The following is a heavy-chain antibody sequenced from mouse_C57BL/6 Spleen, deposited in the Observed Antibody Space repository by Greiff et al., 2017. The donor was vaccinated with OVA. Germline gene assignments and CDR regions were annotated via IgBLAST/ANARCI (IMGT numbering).Heavy chain of an antibody. CDR2: INPNYGTT. D-gene: IGHD1-1*01. CDR3: ARDGSSWYFDG. V-gene: IGHV1-39*01. J-gene: IGHJ1*03. Sequence: EVKLLESGPELVKPGASVKISCKASGYSFTDYNMNWVKQSTGQSLEWIGVINPNYGTTSYNQKFKGKATLTVDQSSSTAYMQLNSLTSEGSTVYYGARDGSSWYFDGWGTGTTVTVSS. CDR1: GYSFTDYN.